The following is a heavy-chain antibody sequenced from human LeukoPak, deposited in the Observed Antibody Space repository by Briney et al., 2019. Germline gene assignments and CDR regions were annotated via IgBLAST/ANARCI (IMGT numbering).Heavy chain of an antibody. V-gene: IGHV4-39*01. CDR1: GGSVTSSSYY. D-gene: IGHD1-1*01. CDR3: ARIHPANWNPFNWFDP. J-gene: IGHJ5*02. Sequence: SETLSLTCSVSGGSVTSSSYYSGWIRQPPGKGLEWIGTISYSGSTFYKPSLTTRVTISVDTSKNQFSLKLSSGTAADTAVYYCARIHPANWNPFNWFDPWGQGTLVTVSS. CDR2: ISYSGST.